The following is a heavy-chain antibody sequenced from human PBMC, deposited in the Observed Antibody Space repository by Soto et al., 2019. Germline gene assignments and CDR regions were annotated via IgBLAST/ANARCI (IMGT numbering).Heavy chain of an antibody. V-gene: IGHV4-34*01. CDR3: ARGGRRYQPRCYYYYGMDV. Sequence: SETLSLTCAVYGGSFSGYYWSWIRQPPGKGLEWIGEINHSGSTNYNPSLKSRVTISVDTSKDQFSLKLSSVTAADTAVYYCARGGRRYQPRCYYYYGMDVWGQGTTVTVSS. CDR1: GGSFSGYY. J-gene: IGHJ6*02. CDR2: INHSGST. D-gene: IGHD2-2*01.